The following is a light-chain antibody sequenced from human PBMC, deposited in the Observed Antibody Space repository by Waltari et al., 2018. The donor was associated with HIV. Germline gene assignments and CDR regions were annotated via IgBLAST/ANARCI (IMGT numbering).Light chain of an antibody. Sequence: QSVLTQPPSVSEAPRPRVTTSCSGTNPTITNNSVTWYQQLPGKAPNLLIHYDNLLSSGVSDRFSGSKSGASASLAISGLQSEDEADYYCAAWDDTLNGFVFGSGTRVTVL. V-gene: IGLV1-36*01. CDR3: AAWDDTLNGFV. J-gene: IGLJ1*01. CDR1: NPTITNNS. CDR2: YDN.